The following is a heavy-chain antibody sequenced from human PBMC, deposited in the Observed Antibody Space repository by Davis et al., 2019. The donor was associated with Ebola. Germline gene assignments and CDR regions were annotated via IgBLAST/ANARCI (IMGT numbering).Heavy chain of an antibody. V-gene: IGHV1-18*01. CDR3: ARESSSWYLNYGMDV. J-gene: IGHJ6*02. D-gene: IGHD6-13*01. CDR1: GYTFTSYG. Sequence: ASVKVSCKASGYTFTSYGISWVRQAPGQGLEWMGWISAYNGNTNYAQKLQGRVTMTTDTSTSTAYMELRSLRSDDTAVYYCARESSSWYLNYGMDVWGQGTTVTVSS. CDR2: ISAYNGNT.